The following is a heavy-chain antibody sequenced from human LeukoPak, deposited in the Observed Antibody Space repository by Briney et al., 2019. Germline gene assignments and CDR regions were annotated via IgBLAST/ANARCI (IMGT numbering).Heavy chain of an antibody. Sequence: SETLSLTCVVYGGSFSDHSWSWIRQPPGKGLEWIGEVSHSGRTTYNPSLLSRVSISADTSNNQFSLNLNSVTAADTAVYYCARDEGNTAMVPYYYYYYGMDVWGQGTTVTVSS. D-gene: IGHD5-18*01. CDR3: ARDEGNTAMVPYYYYYYGMDV. CDR2: VSHSGRT. J-gene: IGHJ6*02. V-gene: IGHV4-34*01. CDR1: GGSFSDHS.